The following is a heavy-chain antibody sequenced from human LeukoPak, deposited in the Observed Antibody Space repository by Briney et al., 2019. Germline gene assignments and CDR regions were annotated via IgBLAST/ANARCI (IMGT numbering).Heavy chain of an antibody. J-gene: IGHJ5*02. CDR2: IYYSGST. Sequence: PSETLSLTCTVSGGSISSSSYYWGWIRQPPGTGLEWIGTIYYSGSTYYNPSLKSRVTISVDTSKNQFSLKLSSVTAADTAVYYCARDRRDGYNRGWFDPWGQGTLVTVSS. V-gene: IGHV4-39*07. D-gene: IGHD5-24*01. CDR3: ARDRRDGYNRGWFDP. CDR1: GGSISSSSYY.